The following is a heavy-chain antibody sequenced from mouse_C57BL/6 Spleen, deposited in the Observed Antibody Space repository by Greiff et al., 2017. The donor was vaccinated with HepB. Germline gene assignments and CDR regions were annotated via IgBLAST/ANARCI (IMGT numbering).Heavy chain of an antibody. CDR3: ARLQNWDAGTFFDY. CDR2: ISSGGSYT. V-gene: IGHV5-6*01. Sequence: EVQLQESGGDLVKPGGSLKLSCAASGFTFSSYGMSWVRQTPDKRLEWVATISSGGSYTYYPDSVKGRFTISRDNAKNTLYLQMSSLKSEDTAMYYCARLQNWDAGTFFDYWGQGTTLTVSS. J-gene: IGHJ2*01. CDR1: GFTFSSYG. D-gene: IGHD4-1*01.